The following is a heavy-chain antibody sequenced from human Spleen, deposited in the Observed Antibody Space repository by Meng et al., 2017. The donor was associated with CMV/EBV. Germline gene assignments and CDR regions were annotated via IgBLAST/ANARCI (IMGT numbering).Heavy chain of an antibody. V-gene: IGHV4-34*01. CDR2: INHSGST. D-gene: IGHD2-2*01. J-gene: IGHJ6*02. CDR3: ARGRSLIYCSSTSCYGMDV. CDR1: GFTFINYE. Sequence: ESLKISCSASGFTFINYEMNWVRQAPGKGLEWIGEINHSGSTNYNPSLKSRVTISVDTSKNQFSLKLSSVTAADTAVYYCARGRSLIYCSSTSCYGMDVWGQGTTVTVSS.